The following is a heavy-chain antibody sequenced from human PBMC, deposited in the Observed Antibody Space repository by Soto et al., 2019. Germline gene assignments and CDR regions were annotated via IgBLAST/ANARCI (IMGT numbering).Heavy chain of an antibody. CDR2: IKQDGSEK. CDR1: GXTFSSYW. D-gene: IGHD3-16*01. CDR3: AREIYGHGAFDI. V-gene: IGHV3-7*03. Sequence: HPXGSLRLSCAASGXTFSSYWMSWVRQAPGKGLEWVANIKQDGSEKYYVDYVKGRFTISRDKDNNSLYLQMNSLRAEDTAVYYCAREIYGHGAFDIWGQGTMVTVSS. J-gene: IGHJ3*02.